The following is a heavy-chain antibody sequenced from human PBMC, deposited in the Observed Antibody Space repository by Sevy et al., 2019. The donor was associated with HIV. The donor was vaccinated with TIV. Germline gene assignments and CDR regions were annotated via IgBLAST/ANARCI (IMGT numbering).Heavy chain of an antibody. CDR3: ARGFSYSSTVDY. Sequence: GGSLRLSCAASAFTFSSYAMHWVRQAPGKGLEWVAVISYDGSNKYYADSVKGRFTISRDNSKNTLYLQMNSLRAEDTAVYYCARGFSYSSTVDYWGQGTLVTVSS. V-gene: IGHV3-30-3*01. CDR2: ISYDGSNK. D-gene: IGHD6-13*01. J-gene: IGHJ4*02. CDR1: AFTFSSYA.